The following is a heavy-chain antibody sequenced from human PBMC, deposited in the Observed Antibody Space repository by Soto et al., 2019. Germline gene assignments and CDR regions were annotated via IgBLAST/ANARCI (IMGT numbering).Heavy chain of an antibody. D-gene: IGHD6-13*01. CDR3: AKDLSLLYSSSWYFDY. J-gene: IGHJ4*02. V-gene: IGHV3-23*01. CDR2: ISGSGGST. CDR1: GFTFSSYA. Sequence: GGSLRLSCAASGFTFSSYAMSWVRQAPGKGLEWVSAISGSGGSTYYADSVKGRFTISRDNSKNTLYLQMNSLRAEDTAVDYCAKDLSLLYSSSWYFDYWGQGTLVTVSS.